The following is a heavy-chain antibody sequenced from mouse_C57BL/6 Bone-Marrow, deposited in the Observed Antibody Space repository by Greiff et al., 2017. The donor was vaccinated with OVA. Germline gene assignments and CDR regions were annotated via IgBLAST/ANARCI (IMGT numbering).Heavy chain of an antibody. J-gene: IGHJ3*01. D-gene: IGHD4-1*01. Sequence: QVQLQQPGAELVRPGTSVKLYCKASGYTFTSYWMHWVKQRPGQGLEWIGVIDPSDSYTNYNQKFKGKATLTVDTSSSTAYMQLISLTSEDSAVYCCARSGLGGGFAYWGQGTLVTVSA. CDR1: GYTFTSYW. V-gene: IGHV1-59*01. CDR2: IDPSDSYT. CDR3: ARSGLGGGFAY.